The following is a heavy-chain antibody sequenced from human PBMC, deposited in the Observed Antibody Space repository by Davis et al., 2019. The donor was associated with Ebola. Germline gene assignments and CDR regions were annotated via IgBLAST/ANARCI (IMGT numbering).Heavy chain of an antibody. CDR3: AKDRVATTLYYYYYMDV. V-gene: IGHV3-23*01. CDR1: GFTFSSYA. D-gene: IGHD5-12*01. J-gene: IGHJ6*03. Sequence: PGGSLRLSCAASGFTFSSYAMSWVRQAPGKGLEWVSAINGSGSSTYYADSVKGRFTISRDNSKNTLYLQMNSLRAEDTAVYYCAKDRVATTLYYYYYMDVWGKGTTVTVSS. CDR2: INGSGSST.